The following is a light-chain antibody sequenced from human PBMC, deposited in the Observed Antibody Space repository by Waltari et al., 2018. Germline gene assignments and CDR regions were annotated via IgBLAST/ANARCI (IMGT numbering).Light chain of an antibody. J-gene: IGKJ4*01. CDR1: QGITNY. Sequence: DIQMTQSPSAMSASVGDRVTITCRAGQGITNYLAWFQQKPGKVPKRLMYAASSLQSGVPSRFSGSEYGTEYTLTISSLQPEDFATYYCLQHNSYPLTFGGGTKVEIK. CDR3: LQHNSYPLT. CDR2: AAS. V-gene: IGKV1-17*03.